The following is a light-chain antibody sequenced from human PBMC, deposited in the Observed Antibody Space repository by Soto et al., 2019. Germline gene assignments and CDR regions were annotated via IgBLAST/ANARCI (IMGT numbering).Light chain of an antibody. CDR3: QQSYSTPPT. V-gene: IGKV1-39*01. Sequence: DIQMTQSLSSLSASVGDRVTITCRASQSISSYLNWYQQKPGKAPKLLIYAASSLQSGVPSRFSGSGSGTDFTLTISSLQPEDFATYYGQQSYSTPPTFGQGTKVDIK. CDR1: QSISSY. CDR2: AAS. J-gene: IGKJ1*01.